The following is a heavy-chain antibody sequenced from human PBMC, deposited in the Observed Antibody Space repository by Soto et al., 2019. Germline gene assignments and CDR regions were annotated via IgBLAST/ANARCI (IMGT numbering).Heavy chain of an antibody. V-gene: IGHV3-30*18. CDR3: AKEDSSSWHYYYGMDV. J-gene: IGHJ6*02. CDR1: GFTFSSYG. Sequence: QVQLVESGGGVVQPGRSLRLSCAASGFTFSSYGMNWVRQAPGKGLGWVAVISYDGSNKYYADSVKGRFTISRDSSKNMLYLQMNSLRAEDTAVHYCAKEDSSSWHYYYGMDVWGQGTTVTVSS. CDR2: ISYDGSNK. D-gene: IGHD6-13*01.